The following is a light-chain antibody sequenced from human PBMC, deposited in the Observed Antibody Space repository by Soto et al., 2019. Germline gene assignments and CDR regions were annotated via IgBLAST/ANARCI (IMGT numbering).Light chain of an antibody. Sequence: QPVLTQSPSASASLGASVKLTCTLTSGHSDYAIAWHQQQPEKGPRYLMKLNSDGSHTKGDGIPDRFSGSSSGAERYLTISSLQYEDEGDYYCQTWGTGRVFGGGTKLTVL. CDR1: SGHSDYA. J-gene: IGLJ3*02. CDR3: QTWGTGRV. CDR2: LNSDGSH. V-gene: IGLV4-69*01.